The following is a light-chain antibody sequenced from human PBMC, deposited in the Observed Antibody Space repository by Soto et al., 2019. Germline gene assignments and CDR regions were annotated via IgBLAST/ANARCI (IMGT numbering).Light chain of an antibody. J-gene: IGKJ1*01. Sequence: EIVMTQSPATLSVSPGERATLSCRASQSVSSNLAWYQQKPGQAPRLLFYGASTRATGIPARFSGSGSGTEFTLTFISLQSEDFAVYYCQQYNNWPGTFGQGTKVGIK. CDR2: GAS. CDR3: QQYNNWPGT. V-gene: IGKV3-15*01. CDR1: QSVSSN.